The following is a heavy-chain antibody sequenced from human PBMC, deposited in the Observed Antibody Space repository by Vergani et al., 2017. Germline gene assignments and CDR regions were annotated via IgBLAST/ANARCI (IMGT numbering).Heavy chain of an antibody. J-gene: IGHJ4*02. CDR2: IYTSGST. D-gene: IGHD4-11*01. Sequence: QVQLQESGPGLVKPSETLSLTCTVSGGSISSYYWSWIRQPAGKGLEWIGRIYTSGSTNYNPSLKSRVTMSVDTSKNQFSLKLSSVTAADTAVYYCARERAQSTVRAGTYFDYWGQGTLVTVSS. V-gene: IGHV4-4*07. CDR1: GGSISSYY. CDR3: ARERAQSTVRAGTYFDY.